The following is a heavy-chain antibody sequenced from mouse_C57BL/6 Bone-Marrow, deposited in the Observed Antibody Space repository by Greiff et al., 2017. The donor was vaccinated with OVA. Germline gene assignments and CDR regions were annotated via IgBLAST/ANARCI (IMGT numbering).Heavy chain of an antibody. D-gene: IGHD1-2*01. CDR3: ARDYYGYDY. Sequence: QVQLQQPGAELVKPGASVKLSCKASGYTFTSYWMQWLKQRPGQGLEWIGEIDPSDSYTNYNQKFKGKATLTVDTSSSTAYRQLSSLTSEDSAVYYCARDYYGYDYWGQGTTLTVSS. CDR2: IDPSDSYT. V-gene: IGHV1-50*01. J-gene: IGHJ2*01. CDR1: GYTFTSYW.